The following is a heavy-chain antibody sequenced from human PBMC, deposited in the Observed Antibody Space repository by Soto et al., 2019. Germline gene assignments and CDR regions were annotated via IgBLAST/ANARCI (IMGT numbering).Heavy chain of an antibody. Sequence: SETLSLTCAVYGGSFSGYYWSWIRQPPGKGLEWIGEINHSGSTNYNPSLKSRVTISVDTSKNQFSLKLSSVTAADTAVYYCARVRGSIVVVVAATGHFDYWGQGTLVTVSS. V-gene: IGHV4-34*01. CDR1: GGSFSGYY. J-gene: IGHJ4*02. CDR2: INHSGST. D-gene: IGHD2-15*01. CDR3: ARVRGSIVVVVAATGHFDY.